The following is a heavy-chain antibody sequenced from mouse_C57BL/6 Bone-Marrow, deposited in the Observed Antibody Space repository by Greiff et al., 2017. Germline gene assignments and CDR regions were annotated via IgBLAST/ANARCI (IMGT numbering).Heavy chain of an antibody. Sequence: QVQLQQSGAELVKPGASVKMSCKASGYTFTSYWITWVKQRPGQGLEWIGDIYPGSGSTNYNEKFKSKATLTVDTSSSTAYMQLSSLTSEDSAVYYCAREDDGDYLYYAMDYWGQGTSVTVSS. V-gene: IGHV1-55*01. J-gene: IGHJ4*01. D-gene: IGHD2-3*01. CDR2: IYPGSGST. CDR3: AREDDGDYLYYAMDY. CDR1: GYTFTSYW.